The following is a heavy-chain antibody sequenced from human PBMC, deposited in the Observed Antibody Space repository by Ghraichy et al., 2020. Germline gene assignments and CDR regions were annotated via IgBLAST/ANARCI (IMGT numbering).Heavy chain of an antibody. D-gene: IGHD6-19*01. V-gene: IGHV3-48*01. J-gene: IGHJ4*02. CDR3: ARDRYSSGTSNY. Sequence: GESLNISCAASGFTFSTYSMNWVRQAPGRGLEWVSYISSTGNTIYYANSVKGRFTISRDNAKNSLYLQMNNLRAEDTAVYYCARDRYSSGTSNYWGQGTLVTVSP. CDR2: ISSTGNTI. CDR1: GFTFSTYS.